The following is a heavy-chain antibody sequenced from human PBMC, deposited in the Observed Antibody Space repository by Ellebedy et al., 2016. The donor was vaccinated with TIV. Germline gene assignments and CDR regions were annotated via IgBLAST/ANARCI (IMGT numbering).Heavy chain of an antibody. D-gene: IGHD2-21*02. CDR2: IFSNDEK. J-gene: IGHJ4*02. Sequence: SGPTLAKPKETLTLTCTVSGFSLTNIIMGVSWIRQPPGKALEWLAHIFSNDEKSYSTPLEARLSISKDTAKSQVVLTVANMDPVDTATYYCVRALKYCGGDCTYKFDFWGQGALVTVSS. CDR1: GFSLTNIIMG. CDR3: VRALKYCGGDCTYKFDF. V-gene: IGHV2-26*01.